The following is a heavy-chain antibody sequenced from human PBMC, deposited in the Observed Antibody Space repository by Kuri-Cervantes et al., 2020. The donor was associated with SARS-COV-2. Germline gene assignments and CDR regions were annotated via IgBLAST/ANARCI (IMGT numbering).Heavy chain of an antibody. D-gene: IGHD1-26*01. J-gene: IGHJ5*02. CDR1: GGSISSFY. CDR2: FYYGDVT. CDR3: ARSNILYSGSGSDL. V-gene: IGHV4-59*01. Sequence: GSLRLSCTVSGGSISSFYWSWIRQSPGEGLVWIAYFYYGDVTNYNPTLKSRVTVSADTSKNQLSLKLHSVTAADTAVYYCARSNILYSGSGSDLWGQGTLVTVSS.